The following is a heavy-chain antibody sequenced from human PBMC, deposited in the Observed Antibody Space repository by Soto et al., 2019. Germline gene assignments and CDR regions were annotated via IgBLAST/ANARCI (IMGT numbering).Heavy chain of an antibody. D-gene: IGHD5-18*01. CDR2: INAGNGNT. CDR3: ARGLGYSYGCFDY. Sequence: ASVKVSCKASGYTFTNYAMHWVRQAPGQRLEWMGWINAGNGNTKYSQKFQGRVTITRDTSASTAYMELSSLRSEDTAVYYCARGLGYSYGCFDYWGQGTLVTVSS. CDR1: GYTFTNYA. J-gene: IGHJ4*02. V-gene: IGHV1-3*01.